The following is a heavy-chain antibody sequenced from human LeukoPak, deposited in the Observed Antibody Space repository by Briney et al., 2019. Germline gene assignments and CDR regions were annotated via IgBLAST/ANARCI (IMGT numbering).Heavy chain of an antibody. V-gene: IGHV3-30*04. J-gene: IGHJ4*02. CDR2: MSYDGDNK. D-gene: IGHD3-10*01. CDR3: ARELTALLWFGELGY. Sequence: GGAVRLSCGASGVTFSSYDQHWVREAPGMGRERVAVMSYDGDNKFYAASVKRRFTISRDNSKNALYLQMHSLRAEDTAVYYCARELTALLWFGELGYWGQGTLVTVSS. CDR1: GVTFSSYD.